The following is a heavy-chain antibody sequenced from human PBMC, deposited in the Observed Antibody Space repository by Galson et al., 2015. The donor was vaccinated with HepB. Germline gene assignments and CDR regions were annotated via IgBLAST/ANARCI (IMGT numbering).Heavy chain of an antibody. CDR3: ARAIVVVPAAIPYFDY. V-gene: IGHV1-69*13. CDR1: GGTFSSYA. CDR2: IIPIFGTA. D-gene: IGHD2-2*02. Sequence: SVKVSCKASGGTFSSYAISWVRQAPGQGLEWMGGIIPIFGTANYAQKFQGRVTITADESTSTAYMELSSLRSEDTAVYYCARAIVVVPAAIPYFDYWGQGTLVTVSS. J-gene: IGHJ4*02.